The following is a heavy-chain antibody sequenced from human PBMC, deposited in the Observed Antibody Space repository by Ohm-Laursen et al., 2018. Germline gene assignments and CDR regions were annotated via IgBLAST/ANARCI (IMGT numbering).Heavy chain of an antibody. CDR3: ARKVTTLPNYYYYGMDV. CDR1: GYTFTGYY. D-gene: IGHD4-17*01. CDR2: INPNSGGT. J-gene: IGHJ6*02. V-gene: IGHV1-2*02. Sequence: ASVTVSCKASGYTFTGYYMHWVRQAPGQGLEWMGWINPNSGGTNYAQKFQGRVTMTRDTSTSTVYMELSSLRSEDTAVYYCARKVTTLPNYYYYGMDVWGQGTTVTVSS.